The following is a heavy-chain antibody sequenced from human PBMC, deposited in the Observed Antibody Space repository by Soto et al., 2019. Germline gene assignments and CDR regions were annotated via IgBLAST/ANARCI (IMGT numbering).Heavy chain of an antibody. V-gene: IGHV3-33*01. CDR3: ARGPATIAAAGQGFDY. J-gene: IGHJ4*02. Sequence: QVQLVESGGGVVQPGRSLRLSCAASGFTFSSYGMHWVRQAPGKGLEWVAVIWYDGSNKYYADSVKGRFTISRDNSKNTLDMKMNCLRAEETGVYYCARGPATIAAAGQGFDYWGQGTLVTVSS. CDR2: IWYDGSNK. CDR1: GFTFSSYG. D-gene: IGHD6-13*01.